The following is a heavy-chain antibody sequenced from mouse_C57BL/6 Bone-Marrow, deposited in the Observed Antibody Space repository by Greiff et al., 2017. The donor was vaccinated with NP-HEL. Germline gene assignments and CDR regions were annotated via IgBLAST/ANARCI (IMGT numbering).Heavy chain of an antibody. CDR3: TTDGYYAWVAY. V-gene: IGHV14-4*01. CDR2: IDPENGDT. Sequence: EVQLQQSGAELVRPGASVKLSCTASGFNIKDDYMHWVKQRPEQGLEWIGWIDPENGDTEYASKFQGKATITADTTSNTAYLQRSSLTSEDTAVYYCTTDGYYAWVAYWGQGTLVTVSA. J-gene: IGHJ3*01. D-gene: IGHD2-3*01. CDR1: GFNIKDDY.